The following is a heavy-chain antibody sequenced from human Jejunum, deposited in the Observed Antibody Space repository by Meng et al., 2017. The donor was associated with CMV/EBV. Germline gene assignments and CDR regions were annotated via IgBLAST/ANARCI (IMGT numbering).Heavy chain of an antibody. CDR2: LYRGGTI. J-gene: IGHJ3*02. V-gene: IGHV3-66*02. D-gene: IGHD5-24*01. Sequence: TVSTHQMSWVRQAPGKGLEWVSILYRGGTIYYTDSVKGRFTISRDDSANTLYLQMNSLGVEDTAVYFCARDLEPRGDYNWRAFDIWGQGTMVTVSS. CDR1: TVSTHQ. CDR3: ARDLEPRGDYNWRAFDI.